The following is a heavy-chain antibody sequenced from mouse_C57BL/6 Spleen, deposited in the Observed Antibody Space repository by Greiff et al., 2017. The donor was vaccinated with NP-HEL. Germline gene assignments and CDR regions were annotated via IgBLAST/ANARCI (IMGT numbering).Heavy chain of an antibody. CDR3: ARPYYKGFDY. D-gene: IGHD2-12*01. J-gene: IGHJ2*01. V-gene: IGHV5-17*01. CDR2: ISSGSSTI. Sequence: EVKVEESGGGLVKPGGSLKLSCAASGFTFSDYGMHWVRQAPEKGLEWVAYISSGSSTIYYADTVKGRFTISRDNAKNTLFLQMTSLRSEDTAMYYCARPYYKGFDYWGQGTTLTVSS. CDR1: GFTFSDYG.